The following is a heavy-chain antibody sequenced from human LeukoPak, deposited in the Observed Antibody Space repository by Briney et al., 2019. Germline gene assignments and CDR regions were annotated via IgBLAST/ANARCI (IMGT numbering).Heavy chain of an antibody. CDR3: GRAARDYGGYGVVDY. CDR2: IYYSGST. J-gene: IGHJ4*02. V-gene: IGHV4-59*01. Sequence: PSETLSLTCTVSGGSISSYYWSWIRQPPGKGLEWIGYIYYSGSTNYNPSLKSRVTISVDTSKNHFSLKLSSVTAADTAVYYCGRAARDYGGYGVVDYWGRGTLVTVSS. D-gene: IGHD4-17*01. CDR1: GGSISSYY.